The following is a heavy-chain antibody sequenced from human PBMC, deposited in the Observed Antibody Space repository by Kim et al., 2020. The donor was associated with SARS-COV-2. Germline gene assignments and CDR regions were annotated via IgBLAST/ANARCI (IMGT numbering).Heavy chain of an antibody. J-gene: IGHJ6*03. CDR3: ARGSLAYYYYYYMDV. V-gene: IGHV3-21*01. D-gene: IGHD3-10*01. Sequence: ADSVKGRFTITRDNAKNPLYLQMNSLRAEDTTVYYCARGSLAYYYYYYMDVWGKGTTVTVSS.